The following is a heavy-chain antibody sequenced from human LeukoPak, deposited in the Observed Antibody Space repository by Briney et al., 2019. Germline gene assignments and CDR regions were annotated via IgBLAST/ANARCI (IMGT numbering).Heavy chain of an antibody. CDR2: IKSRIEGGTT. V-gene: IGHV3-15*01. Sequence: GGSLRLSCAASGFTFSHAWMSWVRQAPGKGLEWVGRIKSRIEGGTTEYAAPVKGRFTISRDDSKNTLYLQMNSLKTEDTAVYYCSSNMVEWGQGTLVTVSS. D-gene: IGHD4/OR15-4a*01. J-gene: IGHJ4*02. CDR1: GFTFSHAW. CDR3: SSNMVE.